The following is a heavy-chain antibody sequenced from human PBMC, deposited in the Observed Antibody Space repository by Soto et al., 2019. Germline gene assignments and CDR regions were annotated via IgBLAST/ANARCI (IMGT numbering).Heavy chain of an antibody. CDR3: ARGFKSSPTGTLYYYGMDV. CDR2: IKQDGSEK. CDR1: GFTFSSYW. V-gene: IGHV3-7*05. Sequence: GGSLRLSCAASGFTFSSYWMSWVRQAPGKGLEWVANIKQDGSEKYYVDSVKGRFTISRDNAKNSLYLQMNSLRAEDTAVYYCARGFKSSPTGTLYYYGMDVWGQGTTVTVSS. D-gene: IGHD4-17*01. J-gene: IGHJ6*02.